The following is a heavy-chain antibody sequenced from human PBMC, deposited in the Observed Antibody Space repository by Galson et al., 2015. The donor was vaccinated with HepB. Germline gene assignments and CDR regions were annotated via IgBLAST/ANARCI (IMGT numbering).Heavy chain of an antibody. CDR3: ARVTKLCLEY. V-gene: IGHV3-74*01. CDR2: INTDGSST. J-gene: IGHJ4*02. D-gene: IGHD3-9*01. Sequence: SLRLSCAASGFTFSSYWMHWVRQAPGKGLVWVSRINTDGSSTTYADSVKGRFTISRDSAKNTLYLQMNSLRAEDTAVYYCARVTKLCLEYWGQGTLVTVSS. CDR1: GFTFSSYW.